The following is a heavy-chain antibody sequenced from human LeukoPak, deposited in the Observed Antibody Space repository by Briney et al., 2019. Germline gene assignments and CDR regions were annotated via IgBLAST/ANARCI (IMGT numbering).Heavy chain of an antibody. V-gene: IGHV4-59*01. CDR2: IYYSGST. J-gene: IGHJ5*02. CDR1: GGSISSYH. CDR3: ARVGYDFWSGYHWFDP. Sequence: PSETLSLTCTVSGGSISSYHWSWIRQPPGKGLEWSGYIYYSGSTNYNPSLKSRVTISVDTSKNQFSLKLSSVTAADTAVYYCARVGYDFWSGYHWFDPWGQGTLVTVSS. D-gene: IGHD3-3*01.